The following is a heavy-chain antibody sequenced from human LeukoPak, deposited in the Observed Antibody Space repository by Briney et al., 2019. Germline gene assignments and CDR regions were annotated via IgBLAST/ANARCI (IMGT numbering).Heavy chain of an antibody. D-gene: IGHD6-13*01. CDR1: GFTFTSYG. CDR2: ISSSSSYI. V-gene: IGHV3-21*01. Sequence: PGGSLRLSCAASGFTFTSYGMNWVRQAPGKGLEWVSSISSSSSYIYYADSVKGRFTISRDNAKNSLYLQMNSLRAEDTAVYYCARDLVYLVRPGWGQGTLVTVSS. J-gene: IGHJ4*02. CDR3: ARDLVYLVRPG.